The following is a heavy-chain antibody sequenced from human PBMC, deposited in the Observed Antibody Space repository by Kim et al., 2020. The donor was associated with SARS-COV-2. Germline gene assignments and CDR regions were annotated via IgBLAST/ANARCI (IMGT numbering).Heavy chain of an antibody. CDR3: ARDTWSRLRGLTYSYYGMDV. CDR2: ISYDGSNK. Sequence: GGSLRLSCAASGFTFSSCAIHWVRQAPGKGLEWVAVISYDGSNKNYADSVKGRFNISRDNSKNTLYLQMNSLRAEDTALYYCARDTWSRLRGLTYSYYGMDVWGQGTTVTVSS. J-gene: IGHJ6*02. CDR1: GFTFSSCA. D-gene: IGHD3-10*01. V-gene: IGHV3-30-3*01.